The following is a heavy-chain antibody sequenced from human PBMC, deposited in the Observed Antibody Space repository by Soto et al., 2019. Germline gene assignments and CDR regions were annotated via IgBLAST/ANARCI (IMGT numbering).Heavy chain of an antibody. CDR2: IHSGGDT. CDR1: GFAVSSNY. V-gene: IGHV3-66*01. Sequence: EVQLVESGGDLVQPGGSLRLSCAASGFAVSSNYMTWVRQAPGNGLEWVSVIHSGGDTHYADSVRGRFTISRDNSKNTLYLQMNSLRAEDTAVYYCARSRTGTTYGGMDVWGQGTTVTVSS. J-gene: IGHJ6*02. CDR3: ARSRTGTTYGGMDV. D-gene: IGHD1-7*01.